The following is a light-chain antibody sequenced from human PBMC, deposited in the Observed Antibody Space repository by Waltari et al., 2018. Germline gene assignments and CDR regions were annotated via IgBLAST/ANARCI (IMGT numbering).Light chain of an antibody. CDR2: KVS. V-gene: IGKV2-30*01. CDR1: QSLVFSDGKTY. Sequence: QSLVFSDGKTYLPWYDRRPGQSPRRLIYKVSKRDAGVPDRVRGSGSGTDFTMKSSRVEAEDVGVYYCMQTTHLPRTFGQGTKVEIK. J-gene: IGKJ1*01. CDR3: MQTTHLPRT.